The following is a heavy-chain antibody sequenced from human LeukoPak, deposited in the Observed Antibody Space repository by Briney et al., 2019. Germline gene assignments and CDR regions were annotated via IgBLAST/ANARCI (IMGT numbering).Heavy chain of an antibody. CDR1: GFPFSNYW. CDR2: IKQDGSAK. Sequence: PGGSLRLSCAASGFPFSNYWMNWVRQAPGKGLEWVANIKQDGSAKYYVDSVKGRFTISRDNAKNSLYLQMNSLGAEDTAVYYCARTIREQWLTIDYWGQGTLVTFSS. CDR3: ARTIREQWLTIDY. D-gene: IGHD6-19*01. V-gene: IGHV3-7*04. J-gene: IGHJ4*02.